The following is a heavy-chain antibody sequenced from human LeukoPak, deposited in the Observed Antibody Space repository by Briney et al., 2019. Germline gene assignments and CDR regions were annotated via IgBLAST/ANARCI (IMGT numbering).Heavy chain of an antibody. CDR3: ARDQGDSSSYDFDY. D-gene: IGHD6-6*01. V-gene: IGHV3-74*01. CDR1: GFTFSSYW. J-gene: IGHJ4*02. CDR2: INSDGTST. Sequence: GGSLRLSCAASGFTFSSYWMHWVRQAPGKGLVWVSRINSDGTSTSYADSVKGRFTISRGNAKNTLYLQMNSLRVEDTAVYYCARDQGDSSSYDFDYWGQGTLVTVSS.